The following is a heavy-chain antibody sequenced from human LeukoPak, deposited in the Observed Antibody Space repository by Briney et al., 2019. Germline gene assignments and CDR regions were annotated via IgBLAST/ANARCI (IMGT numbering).Heavy chain of an antibody. V-gene: IGHV4-38-2*02. CDR3: AREDTDRSGYHSRFDP. D-gene: IGHD3-22*01. Sequence: SETLSLTCTVSGYAISSGYYWGWIRQPPGKGLEWIGSIYHSGSTYYNPSLKSRVTISVDTSKSQFSLKLSSVTAADTAVYYCAREDTDRSGYHSRFDPWGQGTLVTVSS. CDR1: GYAISSGYY. CDR2: IYHSGST. J-gene: IGHJ5*02.